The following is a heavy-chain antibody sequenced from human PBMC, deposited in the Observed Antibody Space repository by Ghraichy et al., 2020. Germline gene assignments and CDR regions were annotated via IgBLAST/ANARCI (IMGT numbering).Heavy chain of an antibody. V-gene: IGHV4-39*01. CDR2: IYYSGST. J-gene: IGHJ6*03. Sequence: SETLSLTCTVSGGSISSSSYYWGWIRQPPGKGLAWIGSIYYSGSTYYNPSLKSRVTISVDTSKNQFSLKLSSVTAADTAVYYCARRIAAAVYYMDVWGKGTTFTVSS. D-gene: IGHD6-13*01. CDR1: GGSISSSSYY. CDR3: ARRIAAAVYYMDV.